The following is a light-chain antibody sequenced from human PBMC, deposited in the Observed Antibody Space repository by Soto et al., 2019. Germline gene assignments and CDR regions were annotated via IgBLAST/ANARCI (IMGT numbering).Light chain of an antibody. J-gene: IGKJ3*01. CDR2: AAS. Sequence: IPLTQSPSSLSASVGDRVTISCRASQGIATFLAWYQQKPGKAPKLLIYAASTLQSGVPSRFSGSGSGTDFTLTISSRQPEDFATYYCQQLNSFPIPFGPGTKVDIK. CDR3: QQLNSFPIP. CDR1: QGIATF. V-gene: IGKV1-9*01.